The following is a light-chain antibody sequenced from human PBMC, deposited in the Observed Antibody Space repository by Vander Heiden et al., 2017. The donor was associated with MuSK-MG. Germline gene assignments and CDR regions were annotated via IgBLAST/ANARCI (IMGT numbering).Light chain of an antibody. CDR2: DAS. CDR3: QPRSNWPPT. Sequence: EIVLTQSPATLSLSPGERATLSCRASQSVSSYLAWYQQKPGQAPRLLIYDASNRATGIPARFSGSGSGTDVTLTISSLEPEDFAVYYCQPRSNWPPTFGQGTKLEIK. J-gene: IGKJ2*01. V-gene: IGKV3-11*01. CDR1: QSVSSY.